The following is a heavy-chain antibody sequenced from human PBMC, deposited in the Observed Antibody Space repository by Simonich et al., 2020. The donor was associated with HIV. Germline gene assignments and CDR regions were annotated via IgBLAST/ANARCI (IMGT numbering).Heavy chain of an antibody. CDR2: SNPNRGGT. D-gene: IGHD3-16*01. CDR3: ATLEGMAKLGAFDI. V-gene: IGHV1-2*02. Sequence: QVQLVQSGAEVKKPGASVKVSCKASGYTFTGYYRHWVRQAPGQGLEWMVWSNPNRGGTYYTQQFPGRVTMTRDTSISTAYMELSRLRSDDTAVYYCATLEGMAKLGAFDIWGQGTMVTVSS. J-gene: IGHJ3*02. CDR1: GYTFTGYY.